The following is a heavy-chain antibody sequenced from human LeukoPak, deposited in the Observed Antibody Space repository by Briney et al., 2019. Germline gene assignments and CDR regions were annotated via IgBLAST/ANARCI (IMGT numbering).Heavy chain of an antibody. D-gene: IGHD6-13*01. CDR1: GFTVSNNY. V-gene: IGHV3-53*01. CDR2: IYSGGTT. J-gene: IGHJ4*02. CDR3: ARDPPGIAASGTGG. Sequence: PGGSLRPSCAASGFTVSNNYMNWVRQAPGKGLEGVSLIYSGGTTNYADSVKGRFTISRDNSKNTLYLQMNSLRVEDTAMYYCARDPPGIAASGTGGWGQGTLVTVSS.